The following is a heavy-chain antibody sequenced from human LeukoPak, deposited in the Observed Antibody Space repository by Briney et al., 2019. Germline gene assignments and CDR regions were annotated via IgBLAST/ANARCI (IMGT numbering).Heavy chain of an antibody. V-gene: IGHV4-59*12. CDR2: IYYSGST. Sequence: KPSETLSLTCTVSGGSISSYYWSWIRQPPGKGLEWIGYIYYSGSTNYNPSLKSRVTISVDTSKNQFSLKLSSVTAADTAVYYCARAQYSSSSGGWFDPWGQGTLVTVSS. CDR3: ARAQYSSSSGGWFDP. CDR1: GGSISSYY. D-gene: IGHD6-6*01. J-gene: IGHJ5*02.